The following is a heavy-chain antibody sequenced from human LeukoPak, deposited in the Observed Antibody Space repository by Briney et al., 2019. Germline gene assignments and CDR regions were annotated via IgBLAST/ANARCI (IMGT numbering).Heavy chain of an antibody. CDR1: GGSISSSSYY. D-gene: IGHD6-13*01. Sequence: SETLSLTCTVSGGSISSSSYYWGWIRQPPGKGLEWIGSIYYSGNTYYNPSLKSRVTISVDTSKNQFSLKLSSVTAADTAVYYCARHTAAAGSSEQGHFDYWGQGTLVTVSS. CDR3: ARHTAAAGSSEQGHFDY. J-gene: IGHJ4*02. V-gene: IGHV4-39*01. CDR2: IYYSGNT.